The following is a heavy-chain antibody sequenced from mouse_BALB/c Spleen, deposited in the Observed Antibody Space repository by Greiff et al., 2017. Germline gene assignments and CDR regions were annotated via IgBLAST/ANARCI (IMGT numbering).Heavy chain of an antibody. CDR1: GYTITSYW. V-gene: IGHV1S41*01. D-gene: IGHD1-1*01. J-gene: IGHJ4*01. CDR2: IAPGSGST. CDR3: ARSPLYYYGSSYGGGYAMDY. Sequence: DLVKPGASVKLSCKASGYTITSYWINWIKQRPGQGLEWIGRIAPGSGSTYYNEMFKGKATLTVDTSSSTAYIQLSSLSSEDSAVYFCARSPLYYYGSSYGGGYAMDYWGQGTSVTVSS.